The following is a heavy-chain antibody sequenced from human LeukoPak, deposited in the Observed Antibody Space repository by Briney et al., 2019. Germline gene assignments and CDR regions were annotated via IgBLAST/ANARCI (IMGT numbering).Heavy chain of an antibody. CDR3: ARRQAGSSWRDY. J-gene: IGHJ4*02. D-gene: IGHD6-13*01. Sequence: PSETLSLTCTVSDGSISSSSFYWGWIRQPPGKGLEWIGNIYYSGSTYYNPSLKSRVTISVDTSKNQFSLKLSSVTAADTAVYYCARRQAGSSWRDYWGQGALVTVSS. CDR1: DGSISSSSFY. CDR2: IYYSGST. V-gene: IGHV4-39*01.